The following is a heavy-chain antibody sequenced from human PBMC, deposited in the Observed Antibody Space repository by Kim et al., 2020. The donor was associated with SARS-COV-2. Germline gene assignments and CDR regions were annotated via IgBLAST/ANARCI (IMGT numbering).Heavy chain of an antibody. Sequence: GGSLRLSCAASGFTFSSYSMNWVRQAPGKGLEWVSSISSSSSYIYYADSAKGRFTISRDNAKNSLYLQMNSLRAEDTAVYYCARGTDQRDFDYWGQGTLVTVSS. CDR1: GFTFSSYS. J-gene: IGHJ4*02. CDR2: ISSSSSYI. CDR3: ARGTDQRDFDY. D-gene: IGHD2-2*01. V-gene: IGHV3-21*01.